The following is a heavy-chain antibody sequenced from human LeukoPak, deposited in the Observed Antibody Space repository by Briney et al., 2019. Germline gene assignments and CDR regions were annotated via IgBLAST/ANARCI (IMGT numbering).Heavy chain of an antibody. CDR2: KKQDGSEK. Sequence: QAGGSLRLSCAASGFTFSIYWMSCVRQAPGRGLEWVANKKQDGSEKYYVHSVKGRFTISRDNAKNSLHLQMNSLRAEDTAVYYCARDGGEKGDYYFDYWGQGTLVTVSS. CDR3: ARDGGEKGDYYFDY. CDR1: GFTFSIYW. J-gene: IGHJ4*02. V-gene: IGHV3-7*01. D-gene: IGHD2-21*01.